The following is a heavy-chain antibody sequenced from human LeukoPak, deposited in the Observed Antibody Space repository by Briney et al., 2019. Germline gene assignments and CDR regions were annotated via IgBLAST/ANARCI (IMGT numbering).Heavy chain of an antibody. Sequence: SETLSLTCTVSGGSISSYYWSWIRQPPGKGLEWIGDIYYSGSTNYNPSLKSRVTISVDTSKNQFSLKLSSVTAADTAVYYCARGEYSYANYWYFDLWGRGTLVTVSS. J-gene: IGHJ2*01. CDR3: ARGEYSYANYWYFDL. CDR1: GGSISSYY. D-gene: IGHD5-18*01. CDR2: IYYSGST. V-gene: IGHV4-59*01.